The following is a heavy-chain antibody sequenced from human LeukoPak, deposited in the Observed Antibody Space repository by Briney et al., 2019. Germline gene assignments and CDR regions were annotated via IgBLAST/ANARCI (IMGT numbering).Heavy chain of an antibody. J-gene: IGHJ4*02. V-gene: IGHV3-7*03. D-gene: IGHD5-24*01. Sequence: GSLRLSCVASGFTFSSYWMSWVRQAPGKGLEWVANINLVGSDKHYVDSVKGRFTISRDNAKNSLYLQMNSLRAEDTAVYYCARDTDGYNPFYWGQGTLVTVSS. CDR2: INLVGSDK. CDR1: GFTFSSYW. CDR3: ARDTDGYNPFY.